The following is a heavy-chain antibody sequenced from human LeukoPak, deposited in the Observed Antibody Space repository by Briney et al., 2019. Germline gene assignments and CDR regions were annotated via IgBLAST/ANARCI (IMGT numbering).Heavy chain of an antibody. V-gene: IGHV1-2*02. CDR1: GYTFTGYY. D-gene: IGHD2-21*02. Sequence: GASVKVSCKASGYTFTGYYMHWVRQAPGQGLEWMGWINPNSGGTNYTQKFQGRVTMTRDTSISTAYMELSRLRSDDTAVYYCARVPNNIVVVTGIPDWFDPWGQGTLVTVSS. J-gene: IGHJ5*02. CDR3: ARVPNNIVVVTGIPDWFDP. CDR2: INPNSGGT.